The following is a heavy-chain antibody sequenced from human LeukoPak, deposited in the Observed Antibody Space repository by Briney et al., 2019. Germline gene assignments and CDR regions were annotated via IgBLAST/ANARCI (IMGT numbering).Heavy chain of an antibody. J-gene: IGHJ4*02. Sequence: ASVKVSCKASGYTFNKYAMHWVRQAPGQRLEWMGWINAGNGNTNYAQKLQGRVTMTTDTSTSTAYMELRSLRSDDTAVYYCARDSRHVGATHTWGQGTLVTVSS. CDR3: ARDSRHVGATHT. D-gene: IGHD1-26*01. CDR1: GYTFNKYA. V-gene: IGHV1-3*01. CDR2: INAGNGNT.